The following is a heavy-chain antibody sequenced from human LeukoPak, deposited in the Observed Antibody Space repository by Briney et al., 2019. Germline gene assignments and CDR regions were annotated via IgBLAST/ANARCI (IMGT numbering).Heavy chain of an antibody. J-gene: IGHJ4*02. CDR3: AKRGGPLWLRAAAGNYFDY. Sequence: GGSLRLSCAASGFTFSSYAMSWVRQAPGKGLEWVSAISGSGGSTYYADSVKGRFTISRDNSKNTLYLQMNSLRAEDTAVYYCAKRGGPLWLRAAAGNYFDYWGQGTLVTVSS. D-gene: IGHD6-13*01. V-gene: IGHV3-23*01. CDR1: GFTFSSYA. CDR2: ISGSGGST.